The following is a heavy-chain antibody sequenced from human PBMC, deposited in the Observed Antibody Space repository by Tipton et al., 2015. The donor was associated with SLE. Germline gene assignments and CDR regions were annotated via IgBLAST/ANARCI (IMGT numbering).Heavy chain of an antibody. D-gene: IGHD4-23*01. CDR3: ARVKSGGWLDS. CDR2: INPKSGNT. Sequence: QLVQSGAEVKKPGASVKVSCKTSGYTFSNYDITWVRQATGQGLEWMGWINPKSGNTGYVQKFQGRVTMTTDTSISTAYMELRSLRSDDTAVIYCARVKSGGWLDSRGQGTLVSVSS. J-gene: IGHJ5*01. CDR1: GYTFSNYD. V-gene: IGHV1-8*01.